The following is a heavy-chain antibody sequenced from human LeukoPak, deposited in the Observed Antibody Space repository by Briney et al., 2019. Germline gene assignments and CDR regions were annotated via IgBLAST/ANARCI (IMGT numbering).Heavy chain of an antibody. J-gene: IGHJ5*02. CDR2: INPNSGGT. Sequence: GASVKVSCKASGYTFTGYYMHWVRQAPGQGLEWMGWINPNSGGTNYAQKFQGRVTMTRYTYISKAYMELSRLRSDDTAVYDCSRSRKVRGVMSWFDPWGQGTLVTVSS. CDR3: SRSRKVRGVMSWFDP. D-gene: IGHD3-10*01. V-gene: IGHV1-2*02. CDR1: GYTFTGYY.